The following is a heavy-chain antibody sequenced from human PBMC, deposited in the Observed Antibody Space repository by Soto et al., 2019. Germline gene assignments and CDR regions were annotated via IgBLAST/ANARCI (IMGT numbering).Heavy chain of an antibody. D-gene: IGHD3-10*01. V-gene: IGHV2-5*02. CDR3: AHTVARGVYWETFDY. CDR2: TYRDDDN. Sequence: QITLKESGPTLVKPTQTLTLTCTVSGFSLTTNGVGVGWFRQPPGKALEWLALTYRDDDNRYRPSRQSRITVTRDSTRNQVVLIVTNMDPADTATYYCAHTVARGVYWETFDYWGQGTLVTVS. CDR1: GFSLTTNGVG. J-gene: IGHJ4*02.